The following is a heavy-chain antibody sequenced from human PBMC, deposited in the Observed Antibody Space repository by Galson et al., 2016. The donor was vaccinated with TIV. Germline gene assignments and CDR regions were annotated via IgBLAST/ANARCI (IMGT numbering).Heavy chain of an antibody. CDR1: GFTFNTYT. D-gene: IGHD3-10*01. CDR2: INVSGDRT. Sequence: SLRLSCAASGFTFNTYTMDWVRQAPGKGLEWVSVINVSGDRTYYADSVKGRFTVSGDNSKNTLYLQMNNLRAEDTGIYYCARDRITYTLRGAFNLWGQGTWVTVSS. V-gene: IGHV3-23*01. CDR3: ARDRITYTLRGAFNL. J-gene: IGHJ3*01.